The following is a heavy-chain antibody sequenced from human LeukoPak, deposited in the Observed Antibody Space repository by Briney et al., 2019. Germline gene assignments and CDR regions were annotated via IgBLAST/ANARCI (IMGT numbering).Heavy chain of an antibody. J-gene: IGHJ4*02. V-gene: IGHV3-30-3*01. CDR1: GFTFSSYA. CDR2: ISYDGSNK. CDR3: ARVGYSYGPIDY. D-gene: IGHD5-18*01. Sequence: PGGSLRLSCAASGFTFSSYAMHWVGQAPGKGLEWVAVISYDGSNKYYADSVKGRFTISRDNSKNTLYLQMNSLRAEDTAIYYCARVGYSYGPIDYWGQGTLVTVSS.